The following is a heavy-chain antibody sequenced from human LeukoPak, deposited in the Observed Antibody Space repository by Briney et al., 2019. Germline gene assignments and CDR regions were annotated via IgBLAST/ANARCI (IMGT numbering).Heavy chain of an antibody. CDR2: IKQDGSEK. Sequence: PGGSLRLSCVASGFTLSSYWMSWVRQAPGKGLEWVANIKQDGSEKYYVDSVKGRFTISRDNAKNSLYLQMNSLRAEDTAVYYCARDLGATVTTTRGRRDYWGQGTLVTVSS. J-gene: IGHJ4*02. CDR3: ARDLGATVTTTRGRRDY. D-gene: IGHD4-17*01. V-gene: IGHV3-7*01. CDR1: GFTLSSYW.